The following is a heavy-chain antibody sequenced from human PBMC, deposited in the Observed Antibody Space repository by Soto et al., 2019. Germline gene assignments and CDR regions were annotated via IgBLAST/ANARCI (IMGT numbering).Heavy chain of an antibody. J-gene: IGHJ4*02. CDR2: INAGNGNT. D-gene: IGHD6-13*01. CDR1: GYTFTSYA. CDR3: ARAVAAADY. Sequence: QVQLVQSGAEEKKPGASVKVSCKASGYTFTSYAMHWVRQAPGQRLEWMGWINAGNGNTKHSQKLQGRATITTDTSASTAYMELRSLRAEDTAVYYCARAVAAADYWGQGTLVTVPS. V-gene: IGHV1-3*05.